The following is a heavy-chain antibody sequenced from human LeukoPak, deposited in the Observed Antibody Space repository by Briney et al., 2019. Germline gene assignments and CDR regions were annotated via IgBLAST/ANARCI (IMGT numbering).Heavy chain of an antibody. CDR1: GGSISSGSYY. CDR3: ARAVGPHYRPVYCGGDCKDYYYYGMDV. V-gene: IGHV4-61*02. Sequence: PSETLSLTCTVSGGSISSGSYYWSWIRQPAGKGLEWIGRIYTSGSTNYNPSLKSRVTISVDTSKNQFSLKLSSVTAADTAVYYCARAVGPHYRPVYCGGDCKDYYYYGMDVWGQGTTVTVPS. D-gene: IGHD2-21*02. CDR2: IYTSGST. J-gene: IGHJ6*02.